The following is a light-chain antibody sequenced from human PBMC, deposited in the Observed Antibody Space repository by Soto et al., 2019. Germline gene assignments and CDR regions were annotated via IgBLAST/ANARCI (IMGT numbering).Light chain of an antibody. J-gene: IGKJ1*01. Sequence: EIVLTQSPGTLYLSPGERATLSCRASEGISSSYLAWYQQRPGQAPRLLIHDASARAAGVPDRFTGSGSGTAFTLTISRLEPDDFAVYYCQQYGSSPRTFGHGTKVDI. CDR1: EGISSSY. V-gene: IGKV3-20*01. CDR2: DAS. CDR3: QQYGSSPRT.